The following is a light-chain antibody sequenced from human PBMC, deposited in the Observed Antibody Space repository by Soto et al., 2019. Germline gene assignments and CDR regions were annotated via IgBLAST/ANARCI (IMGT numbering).Light chain of an antibody. CDR3: QQYESSPIT. CDR1: QNISRS. CDR2: GTS. V-gene: IGKV3-15*01. J-gene: IGKJ5*01. Sequence: EIVMTQSPVTLSVSPGERATLSCRASQNISRSLAWYQQKPGQGPSLLIYGTSTRAGGVPARFSGGGSGTDFTLTVNRLEPEDFAVYYCQQYESSPITFGQGTRLEIK.